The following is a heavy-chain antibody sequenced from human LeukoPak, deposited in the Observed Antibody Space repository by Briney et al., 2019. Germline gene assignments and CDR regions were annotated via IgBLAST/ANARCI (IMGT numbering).Heavy chain of an antibody. CDR1: GFTFSSYV. V-gene: IGHV3-21*01. CDR2: ISSSSSYI. Sequence: GGSLRLSCAASGFTFSSYVMSWVRQAPGKGLEWVSSISSSSSYIYYADSVKGRFTISRDNAKNSLYLQMNSLRAEDTAVYYCARDLVPGYDFWSGYYEVDAFDVWGQGTMVTVSS. D-gene: IGHD3-3*01. CDR3: ARDLVPGYDFWSGYYEVDAFDV. J-gene: IGHJ3*01.